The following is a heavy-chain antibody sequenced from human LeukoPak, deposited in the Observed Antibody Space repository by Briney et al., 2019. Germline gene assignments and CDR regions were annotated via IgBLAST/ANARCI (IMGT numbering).Heavy chain of an antibody. D-gene: IGHD6-19*01. Sequence: PGGSLRLSFSASGFTFRNYGMHWVRQAPGKGLEWVSFIQSDESNKYYSDSVKGRFTISRDNSKNMLYLQMSSLRPEDTAVYYCAKELASGWFFDYWGQGTLVTVSS. J-gene: IGHJ4*02. CDR2: IQSDESNK. CDR1: GFTFRNYG. V-gene: IGHV3-30*02. CDR3: AKELASGWFFDY.